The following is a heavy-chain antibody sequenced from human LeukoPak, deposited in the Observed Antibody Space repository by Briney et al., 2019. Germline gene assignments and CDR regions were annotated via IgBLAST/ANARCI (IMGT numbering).Heavy chain of an antibody. J-gene: IGHJ4*02. CDR1: GLSFSVYE. V-gene: IGHV3-48*03. D-gene: IGHD6-19*01. CDR3: TTLTVASNFDY. Sequence: PGGSLRLSCAASGLSFSVYEMHWVPQAPGKGLEWISDISSSGTTTYYADSVKGRFTISRDNTKNSLYLQMNRLRVEHTAIYYCTTLTVASNFDYWGQGTLVTVSS. CDR2: ISSSGTTT.